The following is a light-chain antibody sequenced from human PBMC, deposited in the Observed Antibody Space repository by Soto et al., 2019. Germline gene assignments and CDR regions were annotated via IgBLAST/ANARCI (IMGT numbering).Light chain of an antibody. CDR3: QQYGSSPYT. Sequence: EIVLTQSPGTLSLSPGERATLSSRPGQRVRNSYLAWYQQKPDQAPRLLISGASGRAAGIPDRFSGSGSGTDFTLTISRLEPEDFAVYYCQQYGSSPYTFGQGTKLEI. CDR2: GAS. CDR1: QRVRNSY. J-gene: IGKJ2*01. V-gene: IGKV3-20*01.